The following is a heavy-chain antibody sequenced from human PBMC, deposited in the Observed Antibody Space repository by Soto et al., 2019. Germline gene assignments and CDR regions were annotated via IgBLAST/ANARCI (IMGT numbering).Heavy chain of an antibody. CDR2: FDPEDGET. V-gene: IGHV1-24*01. Sequence: ASVKVSCKVSGYTLTELSMHWVRQAPGKGLEWMGGFDPEDGETIYAQKFQGRVTMTEDTSTDTAYMELSSLRSEDTAVYYCVRQASGYYYGWFDPWGQGTLVPVSS. D-gene: IGHD3-22*01. CDR3: VRQASGYYYGWFDP. J-gene: IGHJ5*02. CDR1: GYTLTELS.